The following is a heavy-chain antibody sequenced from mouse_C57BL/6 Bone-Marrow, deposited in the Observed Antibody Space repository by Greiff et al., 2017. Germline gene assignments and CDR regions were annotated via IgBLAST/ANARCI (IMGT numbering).Heavy chain of an antibody. CDR1: GFTFSSYG. CDR2: ISSGGSYT. J-gene: IGHJ2*01. V-gene: IGHV5-6*02. CDR3: ARRCLDY. Sequence: EVKLQESGGDLVKPGGSLKLSCAASGFTFSSYGMSWVRPTPDKRLEWVATISSGGSYTYYPDSVKGRFTISRDNAKNTLYLQMSSLKSEDTAMYYCARRCLDYWGQGTTLTVSS.